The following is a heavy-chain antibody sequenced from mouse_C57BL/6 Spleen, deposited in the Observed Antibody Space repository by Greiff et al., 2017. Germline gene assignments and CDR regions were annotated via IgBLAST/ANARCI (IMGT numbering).Heavy chain of an antibody. V-gene: IGHV1-80*01. Sequence: QVQLQQSGAELVKPGASVKISCKASGYAFSSYWMNWVQQRPGKGLEWIGQIYPGDGDTNYNGKFKGKATLTADKSSSTAYMQLSSLTSEDSAVYFCARYSGNYPYWYCDVWGTGTTVTVSS. CDR2: IYPGDGDT. D-gene: IGHD2-1*01. CDR3: ARYSGNYPYWYCDV. CDR1: GYAFSSYW. J-gene: IGHJ1*03.